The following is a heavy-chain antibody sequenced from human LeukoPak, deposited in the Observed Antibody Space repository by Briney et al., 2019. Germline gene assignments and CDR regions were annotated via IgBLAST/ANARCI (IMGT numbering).Heavy chain of an antibody. CDR3: ARGLDTTYYYGSGSYYYFDY. J-gene: IGHJ4*02. Sequence: SETLSLTCTVSGGSISSSSYYWGWIRQPPGKGLEWIGSIYYSGSTYYNPSLKSRVTISVDTSKNQFSLKLSSVTAADTAVYYCARGLDTTYYYGSGSYYYFDYWGQGTLVTVSS. D-gene: IGHD3-10*01. V-gene: IGHV4-39*07. CDR2: IYYSGST. CDR1: GGSISSSSYY.